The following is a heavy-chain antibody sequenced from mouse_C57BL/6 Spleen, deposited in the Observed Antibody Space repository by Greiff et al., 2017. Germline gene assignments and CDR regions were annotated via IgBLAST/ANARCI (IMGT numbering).Heavy chain of an antibody. J-gene: IGHJ4*01. CDR1: GYTFTSYT. Sequence: VQLQASGAELARPGASVKMSCKASGYTFTSYTMHWVKQRPGQGLEWIGYINPSSGYTKYNQKFKDKATLTADKSSSTAYMQLSSLTSEDSAVYYCARSGTTVVDDYAMDYWGQGTSVTVSS. D-gene: IGHD1-1*01. CDR2: INPSSGYT. V-gene: IGHV1-4*01. CDR3: ARSGTTVVDDYAMDY.